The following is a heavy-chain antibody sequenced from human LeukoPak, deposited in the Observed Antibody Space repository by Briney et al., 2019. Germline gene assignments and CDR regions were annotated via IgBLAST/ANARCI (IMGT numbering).Heavy chain of an antibody. Sequence: SETLSLTCAVYGGSFSGYYWSWIRQPPGKGLEWIGEINHSGSTNYNPSLKSRVTISVDTSKNQFSLKLSSVTAADTAVYYCARAAGGGNSGYYYYYYMDVWGKGTTVTVSS. CDR3: ARAAGGGNSGYYYYYYMDV. V-gene: IGHV4-34*01. CDR1: GGSFSGYY. CDR2: INHSGST. D-gene: IGHD4-23*01. J-gene: IGHJ6*03.